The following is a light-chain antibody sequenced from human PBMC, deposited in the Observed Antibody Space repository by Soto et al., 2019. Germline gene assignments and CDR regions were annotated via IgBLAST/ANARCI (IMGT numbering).Light chain of an antibody. CDR1: QSVSSN. CDR2: GAS. Sequence: EIVMTQSPATLSLSPGERATLSCRASQSVSSNLAWYQQKPGQAPRLLIYGASTRATGIPARFSGSGSWTEFTLTISSMQSEDFAVYYCQQYNNWPPLTFGRGTKVEIK. V-gene: IGKV3-15*01. CDR3: QQYNNWPPLT. J-gene: IGKJ4*01.